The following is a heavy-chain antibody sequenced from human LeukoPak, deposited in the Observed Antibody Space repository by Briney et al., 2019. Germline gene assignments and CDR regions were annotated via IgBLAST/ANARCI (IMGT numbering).Heavy chain of an antibody. CDR3: ARSGYSGYDPGSENYGMDV. CDR1: RYTFTGYY. D-gene: IGHD5-12*01. J-gene: IGHJ6*02. Sequence: GASVKVSCKTSRYTFTGYYVHWVRQAPGQGLEWMGWINPNSGGTNYAQKFQGRVTMTRDTSISTAYMELSRLRSDDTAVYYCARSGYSGYDPGSENYGMDVWGQGTTVTVSS. CDR2: INPNSGGT. V-gene: IGHV1-2*02.